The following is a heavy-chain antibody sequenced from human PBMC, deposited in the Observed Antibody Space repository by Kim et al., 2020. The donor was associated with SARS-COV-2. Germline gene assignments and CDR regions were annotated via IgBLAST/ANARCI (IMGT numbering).Heavy chain of an antibody. CDR3: AKVTSGSSGWFEYFQR. Sequence: GSLRLSCAASGFTFNSYAMSWVRQAPGKGLEWVSGIRQSGGNTEYADSVKGRFSISRDNSKNTLYLQMNRLRAEDTAVYYCAKVTSGSSGWFEYFQRWGQGTLVTVSS. V-gene: IGHV3-23*01. D-gene: IGHD6-19*01. J-gene: IGHJ1*01. CDR1: GFTFNSYA. CDR2: IRQSGGNT.